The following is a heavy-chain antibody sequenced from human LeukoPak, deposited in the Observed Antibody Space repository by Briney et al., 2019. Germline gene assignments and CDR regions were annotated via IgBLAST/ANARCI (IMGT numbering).Heavy chain of an antibody. J-gene: IGHJ4*02. CDR2: ISYDEKTK. Sequence: GGSLRLSCAASGFTFSTNGMRWVRQAPGKGLEWVAVISYDEKTKYYADSVKGRFTISRDNSRNTLYLEMNSLRAEDTAVYYCAKEYCGGGRCNDDFFDYWGQGTLVTVSS. CDR3: AKEYCGGGRCNDDFFDY. CDR1: GFTFSTNG. V-gene: IGHV3-30*18. D-gene: IGHD2-15*01.